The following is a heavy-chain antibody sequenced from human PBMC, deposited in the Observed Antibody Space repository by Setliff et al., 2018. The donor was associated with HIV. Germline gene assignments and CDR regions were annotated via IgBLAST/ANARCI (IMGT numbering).Heavy chain of an antibody. CDR3: AKARVDGDYYYYYYMDV. CDR1: GFTFSNYG. V-gene: IGHV3-30*02. Sequence: GGSLRLSCVASGFTFSNYGMHWVRQAPGKGLEWVAFIRYDGSNTYYVDSVKGRLTISRENSKNTLYLQMNSLRPEDTAVYYCAKARVDGDYYYYYYMDVWGKVTTVTVSS. CDR2: IRYDGSNT. D-gene: IGHD4-17*01. J-gene: IGHJ6*03.